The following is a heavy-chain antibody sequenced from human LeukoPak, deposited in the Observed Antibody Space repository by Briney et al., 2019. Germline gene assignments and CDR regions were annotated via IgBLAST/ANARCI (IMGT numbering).Heavy chain of an antibody. CDR2: IKSKTDGGTT. Sequence: GSLRLSCAASGFTFSNAWMSWVRQAPGKGLEWVGRIKSKTDGGTTDYAAPVKGRFTISRDDSKNTLYLQMNSLKTEDTAVYYCIERVPAAQTFSDYWGQGTLVTVSS. D-gene: IGHD2-2*01. J-gene: IGHJ4*02. V-gene: IGHV3-15*01. CDR3: IERVPAAQTFSDY. CDR1: GFTFSNAW.